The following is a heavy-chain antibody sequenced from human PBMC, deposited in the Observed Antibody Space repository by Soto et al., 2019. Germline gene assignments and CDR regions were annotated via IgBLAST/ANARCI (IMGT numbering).Heavy chain of an antibody. CDR3: ATLTTGFYYYGMDV. CDR1: GFTFSNYA. CDR2: IYSGGASGGDT. Sequence: EVHLLESGGGLVQPGGSLRLSCAASGFTFSNYAMTWVRQAPGKGLEWVAGIYSGGASGGDTYYADSVKGRFTISRDNSKNTLYLQMNSLRDEDTAVYYCATLTTGFYYYGMDVWGQGTTVTVSS. J-gene: IGHJ6*02. D-gene: IGHD4-4*01. V-gene: IGHV3-23*01.